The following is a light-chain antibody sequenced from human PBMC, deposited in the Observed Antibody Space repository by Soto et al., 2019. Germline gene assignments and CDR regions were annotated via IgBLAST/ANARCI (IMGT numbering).Light chain of an antibody. V-gene: IGLV2-8*01. CDR1: SCDVGGYNY. CDR3: STYAGSNNLV. Sequence: QSVLTQPPSASGAPGQSVTISCTGTSCDVGGYNYVSWYQQHPGKAPKLMIYEVSKRPSGVPDRFSGSKSGNTASLTVSGLQAEEESDYYCSTYAGSNNLVFGGGTKLTVL. CDR2: EVS. J-gene: IGLJ2*01.